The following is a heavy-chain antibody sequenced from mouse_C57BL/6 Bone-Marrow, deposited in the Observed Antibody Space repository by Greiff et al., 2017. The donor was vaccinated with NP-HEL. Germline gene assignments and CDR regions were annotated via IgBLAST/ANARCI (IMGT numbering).Heavy chain of an antibody. Sequence: EVKLQESGGDLVKPGGSLKLSCAASGFNFSSYGMSWVRQTPDKRLEWVATISSGGSYTYYPDSVTGRFTISRDNAKNTLYLQMSSLKSEDTAMYYCARPYYGNYAWFAYWGQGTLVTVSA. D-gene: IGHD2-10*01. J-gene: IGHJ3*01. CDR2: ISSGGSYT. CDR3: ARPYYGNYAWFAY. CDR1: GFNFSSYG. V-gene: IGHV5-6*01.